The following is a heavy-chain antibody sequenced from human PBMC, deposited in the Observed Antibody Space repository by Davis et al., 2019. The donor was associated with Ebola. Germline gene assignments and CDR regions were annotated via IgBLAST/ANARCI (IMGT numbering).Heavy chain of an antibody. CDR2: TYYTSKWFK. J-gene: IGHJ6*02. D-gene: IGHD1-26*01. V-gene: IGHV6-1*01. Sequence: PSGSLRLSCAISGDTVSGSSGAWNWIRQSPSRGLAWLGRTYYTSKWFKDYAVSVKSRITINPDTSKNQFSLQLNSVTPEDTAVYYCVRGWGRIGMGVWGQGTTVTVSS. CDR1: GDTVSGSSGA. CDR3: VRGWGRIGMGV.